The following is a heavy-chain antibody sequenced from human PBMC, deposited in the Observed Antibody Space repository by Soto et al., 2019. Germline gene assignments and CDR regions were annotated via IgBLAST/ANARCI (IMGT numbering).Heavy chain of an antibody. D-gene: IGHD3-10*01. CDR2: IYYSGST. Sequence: SETLSLTCTVSGGSISSYYWSWIRQPPGKGLEWIGYIYYSGSTNYNPSLKSRVTISVDTSKNQFSLKLSSVTAADTAVYYRARDPITMVRGATSHWGQGTLVTVSS. CDR3: ARDPITMVRGATSH. CDR1: GGSISSYY. J-gene: IGHJ4*02. V-gene: IGHV4-59*01.